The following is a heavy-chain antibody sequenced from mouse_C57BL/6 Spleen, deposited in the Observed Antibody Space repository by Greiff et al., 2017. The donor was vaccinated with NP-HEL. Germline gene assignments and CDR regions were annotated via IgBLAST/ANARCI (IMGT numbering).Heavy chain of an antibody. Sequence: EVQLQQSGPVLVKPGASVKMSCKASGYTFTDYYMNWVKQSHGKSLEWIGVINPYNGGTSYNQKFKGKATLTVDKSSSTAYMELNSLTSEDSAVYYCARSGLYGYYAMDYWGQGTSVTVSS. V-gene: IGHV1-19*01. CDR3: ARSGLYGYYAMDY. D-gene: IGHD1-1*01. CDR1: GYTFTDYY. J-gene: IGHJ4*01. CDR2: INPYNGGT.